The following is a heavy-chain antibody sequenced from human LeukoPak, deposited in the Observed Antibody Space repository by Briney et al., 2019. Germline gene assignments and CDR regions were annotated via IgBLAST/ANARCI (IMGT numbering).Heavy chain of an antibody. Sequence: PGGSLRLSCAASGFPFSSYSMNWVRQAPGKGPEGVSYISASGSNRYYLDSVKGRFTVSRDNAVNSLFLQMDRPRAEDTAVYYCVRVKGTYFDFWGQGTLVTVSS. CDR3: VRVKGTYFDF. CDR2: ISASGSNR. D-gene: IGHD1-1*01. J-gene: IGHJ4*02. V-gene: IGHV3-48*01. CDR1: GFPFSSYS.